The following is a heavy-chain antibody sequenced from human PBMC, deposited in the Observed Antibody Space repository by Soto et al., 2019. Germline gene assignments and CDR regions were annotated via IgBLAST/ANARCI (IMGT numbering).Heavy chain of an antibody. J-gene: IGHJ3*02. CDR3: ARIEYCSGGNCYSDFDI. Sequence: VQSGAEVKKPGASVKVSCKASGDTFISSGISWVRQAPGQGLEGMGWISGYKGDTNYAQKFQGRVTLTTDTYTSTAYMELRSLTPGDTAIYYFARIEYCSGGNCYSDFDIWGQGTLVTVSS. D-gene: IGHD2-15*01. CDR2: ISGYKGDT. CDR1: GDTFISSG. V-gene: IGHV1-18*01.